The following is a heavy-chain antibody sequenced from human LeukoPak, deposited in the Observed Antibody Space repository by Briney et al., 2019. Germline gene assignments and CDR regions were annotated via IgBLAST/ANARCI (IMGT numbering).Heavy chain of an antibody. CDR1: GFTVSSNY. CDR3: AKPLTGVSSDYFDY. CDR2: ISYDGSNK. D-gene: IGHD7-27*01. Sequence: PGGSLRLSCAASGFTVSSNYMSWVRQAPGKGLEWVAVISYDGSNKYYADSVKGRFTISRDNSKNTVYLQMNSLRAEDTAVYYCAKPLTGVSSDYFDYWAREPWPPSPQ. J-gene: IGHJ4*02. V-gene: IGHV3-30*18.